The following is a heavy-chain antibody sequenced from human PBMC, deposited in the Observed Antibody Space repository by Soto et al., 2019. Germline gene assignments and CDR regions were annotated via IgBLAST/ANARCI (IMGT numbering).Heavy chain of an antibody. Sequence: QVQLQESGPGVVKPSGTLSLTCAVSGVSISNPNWWAWVRQAPGKGLEWIGEIDHSGSTNYNPSLNGRVSIALDRSKNQFALKLSSVAAADTAVYYCAIGIFYAFDIWGQGTMVTVSS. CDR3: AIGIFYAFDI. J-gene: IGHJ3*02. D-gene: IGHD3-9*01. CDR2: IDHSGST. V-gene: IGHV4-4*02. CDR1: GVSISNPNW.